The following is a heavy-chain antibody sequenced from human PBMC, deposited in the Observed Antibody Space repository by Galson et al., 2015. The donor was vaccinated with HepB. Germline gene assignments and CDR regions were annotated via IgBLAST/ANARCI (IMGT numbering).Heavy chain of an antibody. CDR2: IYPGDSDT. V-gene: IGHV5-51*01. CDR1: GYSFTTYW. Sequence: QSGAEVKKPGESLKISCKGSGYSFTTYWIGWVRQMPGKGLEWMGIIYPGDSDTRYSPSFQGQVTISADKSISTAYLPWSSLQASDPAMYCCARHVNGGNSAGAFDIWGQGTMVTASS. CDR3: ARHVNGGNSAGAFDI. D-gene: IGHD4-23*01. J-gene: IGHJ3*02.